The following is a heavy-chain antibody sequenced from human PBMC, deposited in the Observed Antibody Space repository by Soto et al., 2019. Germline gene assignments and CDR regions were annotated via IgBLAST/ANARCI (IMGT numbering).Heavy chain of an antibody. Sequence: SVKVSCKASGGTFSSYTISWVRQAPGQGLEWMGRIIPILGIANYAQKFQGRVTITADKSTSTAYMELSSLRSEDTAVYYCASYVVQTITMVRGVIRLDYWGQGTLVTVSS. V-gene: IGHV1-69*02. CDR3: ASYVVQTITMVRGVIRLDY. J-gene: IGHJ4*02. CDR2: IIPILGIA. CDR1: GGTFSSYT. D-gene: IGHD3-10*01.